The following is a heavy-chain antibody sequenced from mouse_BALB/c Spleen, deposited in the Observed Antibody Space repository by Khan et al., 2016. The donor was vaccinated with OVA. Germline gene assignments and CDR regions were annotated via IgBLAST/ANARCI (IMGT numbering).Heavy chain of an antibody. V-gene: IGHV1-7*01. CDR3: VNHGSSSAWFTY. CDR2: INPSTDYT. CDR1: GYTFTNYW. D-gene: IGHD1-1*01. J-gene: IGHJ3*01. Sequence: QAQLQQSGAELAKPGASVKMSCKASGYTFTNYWMHWVKQRPGQGLEWIGYINPSTDYTEYNQKFKDKATLTADKSSSTAYMQLTSLTSEDSALYYGVNHGSSSAWFTYWGQGTLVTVSA.